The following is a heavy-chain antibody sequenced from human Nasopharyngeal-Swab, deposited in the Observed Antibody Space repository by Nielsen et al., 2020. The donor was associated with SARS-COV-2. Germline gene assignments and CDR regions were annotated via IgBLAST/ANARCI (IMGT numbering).Heavy chain of an antibody. CDR2: IYYSAST. CDR1: GGSISTSSYY. J-gene: IGHJ6*02. V-gene: IGHV4-39*02. Sequence: SETLSLTCTVSGGSISTSSYYWGWIRQPPGKGLQWIGSIYYSASTYYNPSLKSRVTISRDTSKNQFSLKRSSVTAADTAVYYGGREGGGVIRGGYYGMDVWGQGTTVTVSS. D-gene: IGHD3-16*02. CDR3: GREGGGVIRGGYYGMDV.